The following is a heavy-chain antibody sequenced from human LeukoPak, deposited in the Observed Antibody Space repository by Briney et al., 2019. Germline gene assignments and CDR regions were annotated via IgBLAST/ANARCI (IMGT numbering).Heavy chain of an antibody. CDR1: GASISSYY. CDR2: IYVSGST. V-gene: IGHV4-4*07. D-gene: IGHD3-9*01. Sequence: PSETLSLTCTVSGASISSYYWSWIRQPAGKGLEWIGRIYVSGSTNYNPSLKSRITMSVDRSKKQFSLNLTSVTAADTAVYYCARSPHDLLTGLGAVDIWGQGTMVTVSS. CDR3: ARSPHDLLTGLGAVDI. J-gene: IGHJ3*02.